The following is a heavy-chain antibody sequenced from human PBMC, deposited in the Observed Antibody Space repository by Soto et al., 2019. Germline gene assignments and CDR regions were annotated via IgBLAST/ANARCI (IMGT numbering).Heavy chain of an antibody. CDR1: GYSFTNYW. CDR3: ARLVRYCSSSTCQGSNWLDP. J-gene: IGHJ5*02. D-gene: IGHD2-2*01. Sequence: PGESLKISCQGSGYSFTNYWVAWVRQMPVEDLEWMGIIFPGDSHTRYSPSFQGQVTISVDKSISTAYLQWSSLQASDTAMYYCARLVRYCSSSTCQGSNWLDPWGQGTLVTVSS. CDR2: IFPGDSHT. V-gene: IGHV5-51*01.